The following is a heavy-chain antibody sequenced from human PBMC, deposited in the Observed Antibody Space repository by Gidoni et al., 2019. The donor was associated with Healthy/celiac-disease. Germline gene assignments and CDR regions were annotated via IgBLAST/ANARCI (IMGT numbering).Heavy chain of an antibody. CDR2: ISYDGSNK. CDR1: GFTFSSYA. Sequence: QVQLVESGGGVVQPGRSLRLSCAASGFTFSSYAMHWVRQAPGKGLEWVAVISYDGSNKYYADSVKGRFTISRDNSKNTLYLQMNSLRAEDTAVYYCARDPEGYYYDTDYWGQGTLVTVSS. D-gene: IGHD3-22*01. V-gene: IGHV3-30-3*01. J-gene: IGHJ4*02. CDR3: ARDPEGYYYDTDY.